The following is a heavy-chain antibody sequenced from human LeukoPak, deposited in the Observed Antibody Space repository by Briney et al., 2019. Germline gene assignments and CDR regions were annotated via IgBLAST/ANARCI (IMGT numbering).Heavy chain of an antibody. CDR3: ATIAAAGDYFDY. CDR1: GYTFTGYY. J-gene: IGHJ4*02. V-gene: IGHV1-24*01. Sequence: ASVKVSCKASGYTFTGYYMHWVRQAPGKGLEWMGGFDPEDGETIYAQKFQGRVTMTEDTSTDTAYMELSSLRSEDTAVYYCATIAAAGDYFDYWGQGTLVTVSS. CDR2: FDPEDGET. D-gene: IGHD6-13*01.